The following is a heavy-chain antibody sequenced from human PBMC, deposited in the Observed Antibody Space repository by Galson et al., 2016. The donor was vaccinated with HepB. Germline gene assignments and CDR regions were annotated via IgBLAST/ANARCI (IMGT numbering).Heavy chain of an antibody. D-gene: IGHD3-10*01. V-gene: IGHV3-15*01. CDR1: GFTFSHAW. J-gene: IGHJ4*02. Sequence: SLRLSCAASGFTFSHAWMTWVRQAPGKGLEWVGRIKSDADGGTADYAAPAKGIFTISRDDSKNTLYVHMNSLKIEDTAVYYCITSSYYDSGGYYFDYWGQGTLVTVSS. CDR2: IKSDADGGTA. CDR3: ITSSYYDSGGYYFDY.